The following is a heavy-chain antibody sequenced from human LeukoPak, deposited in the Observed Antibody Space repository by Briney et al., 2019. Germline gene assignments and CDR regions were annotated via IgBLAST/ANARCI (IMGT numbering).Heavy chain of an antibody. D-gene: IGHD6-13*01. CDR2: IYYGGST. Sequence: PSETLSLTCTVSGGSISSYYWSWIRQPPGKALEWIGYIYYGGSTNYNPSLKSRVTISVDTSKNQFSLKLSSVTAADTAVYYCARLLIAAADDAFDIWGQGTMVTVSS. V-gene: IGHV4-59*01. CDR3: ARLLIAAADDAFDI. J-gene: IGHJ3*02. CDR1: GGSISSYY.